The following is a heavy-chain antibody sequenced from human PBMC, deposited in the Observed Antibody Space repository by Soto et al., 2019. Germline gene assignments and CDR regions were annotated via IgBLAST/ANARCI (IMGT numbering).Heavy chain of an antibody. CDR3: AREYCSSTSCYCDY. Sequence: SVKVSCKASGYTFTSYGISWLRQAPGQGLEWMGWISAYNGNTNYAQKLQGRVTMTTDTSTSTAYMELRSLRSDDTAVYYCAREYCSSTSCYCDYWGQGTLVTVSS. CDR1: GYTFTSYG. D-gene: IGHD2-2*01. CDR2: ISAYNGNT. V-gene: IGHV1-18*01. J-gene: IGHJ4*02.